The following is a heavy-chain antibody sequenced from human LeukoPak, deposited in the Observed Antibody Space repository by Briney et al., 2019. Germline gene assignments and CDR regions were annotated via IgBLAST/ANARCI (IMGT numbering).Heavy chain of an antibody. CDR2: ITTSDGNT. D-gene: IGHD4-11*01. CDR3: ASLTGNYYYYYGMDV. CDR1: GFTFSSYT. V-gene: IGHV3-23*01. Sequence: PGGSLRLSCAASGFTFSSYTMSWVRQAPGKGLEWVSTITTSDGNTYYADSVKGRFTVSRDNSKNTLFLQMNSLRAEDTAVYYCASLTGNYYYYYGMDVWGQGTTVTVSS. J-gene: IGHJ6*02.